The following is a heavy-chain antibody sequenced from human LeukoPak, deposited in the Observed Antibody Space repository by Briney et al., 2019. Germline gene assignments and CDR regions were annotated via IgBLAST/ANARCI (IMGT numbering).Heavy chain of an antibody. J-gene: IGHJ4*02. V-gene: IGHV3-7*01. Sequence: GGSLRLSCAASGFVFSNFWMAWVRQPPGKGLEWVAHIKEDGTEKYYVDSVKGRFTIARDDAKNSLYLQMNSLRVEETAIYYCVRAGWELDYWGQGTPVTVSS. CDR2: IKEDGTEK. CDR3: VRAGWELDY. D-gene: IGHD1-26*01. CDR1: GFVFSNFW.